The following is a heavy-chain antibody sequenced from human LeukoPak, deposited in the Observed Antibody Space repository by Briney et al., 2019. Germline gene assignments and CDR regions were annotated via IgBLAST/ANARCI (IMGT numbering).Heavy chain of an antibody. Sequence: GASVKVSCKASGYTFTIYGITWVRQAPGQGLEWLGWSSAYNDNTNYAQKLQDRVTVTTDTSTRTAYMELRSLSSDDTAVYYCARASSKSSSWYNWFDPWGQGTLVTVSS. D-gene: IGHD6-13*01. CDR1: GYTFTIYG. V-gene: IGHV1-18*04. CDR2: SSAYNDNT. J-gene: IGHJ5*02. CDR3: ARASSKSSSWYNWFDP.